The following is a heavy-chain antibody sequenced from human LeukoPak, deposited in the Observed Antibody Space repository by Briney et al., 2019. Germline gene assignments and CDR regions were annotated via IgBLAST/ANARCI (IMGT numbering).Heavy chain of an antibody. V-gene: IGHV4-59*11. CDR1: GGSISSHH. D-gene: IGHD3-10*01. J-gene: IGHJ5*02. CDR3: ARATSYYYGSGSSNWFDP. CDR2: LYYSGST. Sequence: PSETLSLTCTVSGGSISSHHWSWIRQPPGKGLEWIGYLYYSGSTNYNPSLKSRITISVDTSKNKLSLKLSSVTAADTAVYYCARATSYYYGSGSSNWFDPWGQGTLVTVSS.